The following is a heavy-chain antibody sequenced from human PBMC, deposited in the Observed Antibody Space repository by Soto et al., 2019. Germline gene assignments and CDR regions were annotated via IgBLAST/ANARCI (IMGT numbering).Heavy chain of an antibody. J-gene: IGHJ5*02. Sequence: SETLSLTCAVYGGSFSGYYWSWIRQPPGKGLEWIGEINHSGSTNYNPSLKSRVTISVDTSKNQFSLKLSSVTAADTAVYYCARGIVVVVAATPNWFDPWGQGTLVTVSS. V-gene: IGHV4-34*01. CDR2: INHSGST. D-gene: IGHD2-15*01. CDR3: ARGIVVVVAATPNWFDP. CDR1: GGSFSGYY.